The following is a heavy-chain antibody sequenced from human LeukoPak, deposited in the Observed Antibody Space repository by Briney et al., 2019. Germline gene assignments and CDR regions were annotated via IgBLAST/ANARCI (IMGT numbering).Heavy chain of an antibody. CDR3: ARRLHYGSGSYYQFDY. CDR2: IYYSGST. CDR1: GGSISSSNYY. Sequence: SETLSLTCTVSGGSISSSNYYWGWIRQPPGKGLGWIATIYYSGSTYYNPSLKSRVTISVDTSKNQFSLNLSSMTAADTAVYYCARRLHYGSGSYYQFDYWGQGTLVTVSS. J-gene: IGHJ4*02. D-gene: IGHD3-10*01. V-gene: IGHV4-39*01.